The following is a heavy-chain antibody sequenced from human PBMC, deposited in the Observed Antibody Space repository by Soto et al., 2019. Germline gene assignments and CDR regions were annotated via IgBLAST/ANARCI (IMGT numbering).Heavy chain of an antibody. V-gene: IGHV3-74*01. Sequence: EVQLVESGGGLVQPGGSQRLSCAASGFTFSSYWMHWVRQAPGKGLVWVSRINRDGSSASYVDSVKGRFTVSRDNAKNTLYLQMNSLRAEDTAVYYCARIGQIAGPGHWGQGALVTVSS. J-gene: IGHJ4*02. CDR3: ARIGQIAGPGH. D-gene: IGHD3-22*01. CDR2: INRDGSSA. CDR1: GFTFSSYW.